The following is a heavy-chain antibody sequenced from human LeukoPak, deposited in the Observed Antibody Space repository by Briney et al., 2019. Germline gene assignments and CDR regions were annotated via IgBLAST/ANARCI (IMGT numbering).Heavy chain of an antibody. D-gene: IGHD3-10*01. J-gene: IGHJ4*02. CDR2: INPNSGGT. CDR3: ARQYGPCDF. Sequence: GASVKVSCKASGYTFTGYYIHWVRQAPGQGLDWMGWINPNSGGTNYAQKFQGRVAMTRDTSISTAYMELSRLRSDDTAIYYCARQYGPCDFWGQGTLVTVSS. V-gene: IGHV1-2*02. CDR1: GYTFTGYY.